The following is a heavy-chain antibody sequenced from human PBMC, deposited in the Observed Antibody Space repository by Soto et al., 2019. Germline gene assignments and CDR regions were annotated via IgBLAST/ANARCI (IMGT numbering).Heavy chain of an antibody. CDR1: EYTFTNYA. CDR2: INAGNGNT. D-gene: IGHD3-9*01. CDR3: ARDIFFDT. Sequence: ASVKVSCKASEYTFTNYALHWVRQAPGQRLEWMGWINAGNGNTKYSQKLQGRVTITRDTSASTAYMKLSSLRSENTAVYYCARDIFFDTWGQGTLVTVPS. J-gene: IGHJ4*02. V-gene: IGHV1-3*01.